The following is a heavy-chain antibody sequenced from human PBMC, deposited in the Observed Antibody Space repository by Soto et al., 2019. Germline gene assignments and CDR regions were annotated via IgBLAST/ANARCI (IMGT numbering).Heavy chain of an antibody. Sequence: TSETLSLTCTVSGGSISSYYWSWIRQPPGKGLEWIGYIYYSGSTNYNPSLKSRVTISVDTSKNQFSLKLSSVTAADTAVYYCARTIPDVVVTASDFDYWGQGTLVTVSS. V-gene: IGHV4-59*08. J-gene: IGHJ4*02. CDR2: IYYSGST. CDR3: ARTIPDVVVTASDFDY. D-gene: IGHD2-21*02. CDR1: GGSISSYY.